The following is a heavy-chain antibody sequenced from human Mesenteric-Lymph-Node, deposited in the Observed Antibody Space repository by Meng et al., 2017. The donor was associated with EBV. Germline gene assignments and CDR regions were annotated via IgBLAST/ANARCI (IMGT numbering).Heavy chain of an antibody. D-gene: IGHD3-3*01. J-gene: IGHJ5*02. CDR1: DYTLTTYS. CDR2: INTNTGNP. Sequence: GSGLKQPGALVKVSCKASDYTLTTYSMNWVRQAPGQGLEWMGWINTNTGNPTYAQGFTGRFVFSLDTSVSTAYLQISSLQAEDTAVYYCARGDTELYGTFDPWGQGTLVTVSS. CDR3: ARGDTELYGTFDP. V-gene: IGHV7-4-1*02.